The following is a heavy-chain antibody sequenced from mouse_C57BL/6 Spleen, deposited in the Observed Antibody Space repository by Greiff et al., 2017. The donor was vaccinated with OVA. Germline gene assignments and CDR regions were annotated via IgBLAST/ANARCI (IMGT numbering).Heavy chain of an antibody. V-gene: IGHV1-15*01. CDR1: GYTFTDYE. CDR2: IDPETGGT. CDR3: LSYGSSGY. Sequence: LVRPGASVTLSCKASGYTFTDYEMHWVKQTPVHGLEWIGAIDPETGGTAYNQKFKGKAILTADKSSSTAYMELRSLTSEDSAVYYCLSYGSSGYWGQGTTLTVSS. D-gene: IGHD1-1*01. J-gene: IGHJ2*01.